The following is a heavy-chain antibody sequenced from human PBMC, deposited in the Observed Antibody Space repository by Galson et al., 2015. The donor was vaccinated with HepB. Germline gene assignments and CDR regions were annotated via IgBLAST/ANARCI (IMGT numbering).Heavy chain of an antibody. Sequence: SLRLSCAASGFTFSGSAMHWVRQASGKGLEWVGRIRSKANSYATAYAASVKGRFTISRDDSKNTAHLQMNSLKTEDTAVYYCTRLAVYDYVWGSYRDNWGQGTLVTVSS. CDR2: IRSKANSYAT. V-gene: IGHV3-73*01. J-gene: IGHJ4*02. CDR1: GFTFSGSA. CDR3: TRLAVYDYVWGSYRDN. D-gene: IGHD3-16*02.